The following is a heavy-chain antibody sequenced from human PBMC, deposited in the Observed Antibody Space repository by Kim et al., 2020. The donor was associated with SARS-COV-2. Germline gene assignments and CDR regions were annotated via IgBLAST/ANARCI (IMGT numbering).Heavy chain of an antibody. CDR3: ARDGFRYFDWPDYDAFD. CDR1: GFTFSSYG. Sequence: GGSLRLSCAASGFTFSSYGMHWVRQAPGKGLEWVAVISFDGSNKYYADSVKGRFTFSRDNSKNTLYLQMNSLRAEDTAVYYCARDGFRYFDWPDYDAFD. V-gene: IGHV3-33*05. D-gene: IGHD3-9*01. J-gene: IGHJ3*02. CDR2: ISFDGSNK.